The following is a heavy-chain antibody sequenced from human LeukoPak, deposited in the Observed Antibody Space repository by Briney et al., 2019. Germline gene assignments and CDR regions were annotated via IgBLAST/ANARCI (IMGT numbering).Heavy chain of an antibody. Sequence: EASVKASCKAYGYTFTDYFMHWVRQAPGQGLEWMGRINPNSGATNYAQKVQGRVTMTRDRSISTASMELSRLTSDETAIYYCARDTHCFDYWGQGTLATVSS. V-gene: IGHV1-2*06. CDR3: ARDTHCFDY. J-gene: IGHJ4*02. CDR2: INPNSGAT. CDR1: GYTFTDYF.